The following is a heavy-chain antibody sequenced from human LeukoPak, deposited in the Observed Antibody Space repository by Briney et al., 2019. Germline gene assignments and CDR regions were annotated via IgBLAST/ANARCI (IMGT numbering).Heavy chain of an antibody. CDR1: GYTFTGFY. CDR3: ARGRSGSSGYNRNTNDY. D-gene: IGHD3-22*01. J-gene: IGHJ4*02. V-gene: IGHV1-2*02. CDR2: INPNSGGT. Sequence: ASVKVSCKVSGYTFTGFYMLWVRRAPGRGLEWRGWINPNSGGTNYAQKFQGRVTMTRDTSISTAYMELSRLTSEDTAVHYRARGRSGSSGYNRNTNDYWGQGTLVTVSS.